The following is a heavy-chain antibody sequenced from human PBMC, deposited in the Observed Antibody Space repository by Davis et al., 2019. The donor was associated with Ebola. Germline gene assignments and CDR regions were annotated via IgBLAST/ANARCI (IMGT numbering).Heavy chain of an antibody. CDR2: IYYTWAT. CDR1: GGSISNSY. D-gene: IGHD2-2*01. V-gene: IGHV4-59*01. Sequence: SETLSLTCTVAGGSISNSYWSWIRQPPGKGLEWIGYIYYTWATNYSPSLKGRVTIAVDTPKNQFSLKLNSVTAADTAVYYCAALGFCSSASCPFDPWGQGTLVTVSS. J-gene: IGHJ5*02. CDR3: AALGFCSSASCPFDP.